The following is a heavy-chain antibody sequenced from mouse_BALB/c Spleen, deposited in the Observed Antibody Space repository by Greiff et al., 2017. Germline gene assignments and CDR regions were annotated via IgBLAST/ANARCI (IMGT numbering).Heavy chain of an antibody. D-gene: IGHD2-1*01. V-gene: IGHV5-6*01. CDR2: ISSGGSYT. CDR3: ARRGNSWFAY. Sequence: EVQRVESGGDLVKPGGSLKLSCAASGFTFSSYGMSWVRQTPDKRLEWVATISSGGSYTYYPDSVKGRFTISRDNAKNTLYLQMSSLKSEDTAMYYCARRGNSWFAYWGQGTLVTVSA. CDR1: GFTFSSYG. J-gene: IGHJ3*01.